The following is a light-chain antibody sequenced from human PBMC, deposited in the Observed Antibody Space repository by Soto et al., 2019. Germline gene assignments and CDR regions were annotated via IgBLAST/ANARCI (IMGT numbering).Light chain of an antibody. CDR2: EVR. CDR1: SSDVGSYNY. CDR3: ISYTGSDTSYV. V-gene: IGLV2-14*01. Sequence: QSVLTQPASVSGSPGQSITISCTGTSSDVGSYNYVAWYQQFPGKTPKLMIYEVRNRPSGVSSRFSGSKSGNTASLTISGLQAADEADYYCISYTGSDTSYVFGTGTKLTVL. J-gene: IGLJ1*01.